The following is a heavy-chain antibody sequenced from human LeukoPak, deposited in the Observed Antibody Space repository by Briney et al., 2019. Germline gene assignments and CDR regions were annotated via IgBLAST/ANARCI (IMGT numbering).Heavy chain of an antibody. J-gene: IGHJ6*02. D-gene: IGHD2-2*01. V-gene: IGHV4-39*07. CDR3: ARSFHPVPAAPSGPYGMDV. Sequence: PSETLPLTCTVSGGSISSSSYYWGWIRQPPGKGLEWIGNIYYSGSTNYNPSLKSRVTISVDTSKNQFSLKLSSVTAADTAVYYCARSFHPVPAAPSGPYGMDVWGQGTTVTVSS. CDR2: IYYSGST. CDR1: GGSISSSSYY.